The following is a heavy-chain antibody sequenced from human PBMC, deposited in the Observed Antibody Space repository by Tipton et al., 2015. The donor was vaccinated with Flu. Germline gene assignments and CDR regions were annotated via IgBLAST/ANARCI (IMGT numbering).Heavy chain of an antibody. CDR1: GGSFSGYY. V-gene: IGHV4-34*01. CDR2: INHSGST. CDR3: ARSPDRTPIQYYYYYYMDV. Sequence: TLSLTCAVYGGSFSGYYWRWIRQPPGKGLEWIGEINHSGSTNYNPSLKSRVTMSVDTSKNQFSLKLSSVTAADTAVYYCARSPDRTPIQYYYYYYMDVWGKGTTVTVSS. J-gene: IGHJ6*03.